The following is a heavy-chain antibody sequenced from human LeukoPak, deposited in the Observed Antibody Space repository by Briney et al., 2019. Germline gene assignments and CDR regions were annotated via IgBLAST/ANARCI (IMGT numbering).Heavy chain of an antibody. D-gene: IGHD3-22*01. V-gene: IGHV3-13*01. CDR1: GFTFSSYD. CDR3: ARVASYYDSSGYFSLGAFDI. CDR2: IGTAGDT. Sequence: GGSLRLSCAASGFTFSSYDMHWVRQATGKGLEWVSAIGTAGDTYYPGSVKGLFTISRENAKNSLYLQMNSLRAGDTAMYYCARVASYYDSSGYFSLGAFDIWGQGTMVTVSS. J-gene: IGHJ3*02.